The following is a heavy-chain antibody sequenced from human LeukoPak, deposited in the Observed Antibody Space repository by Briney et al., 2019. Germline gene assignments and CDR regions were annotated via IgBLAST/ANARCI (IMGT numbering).Heavy chain of an antibody. CDR3: ARQNDFRLDY. Sequence: KNGESLKISCKGSGYTFSSYWIGWVRQMPGKGLEWMGIIYPGDSDTRYSPSLQGQVTISVDTSIGTAYLQWSSLKASDTAIYYCARQNDFRLDYWGQGTLATVSS. D-gene: IGHD3-3*01. J-gene: IGHJ4*02. V-gene: IGHV5-51*01. CDR1: GYTFSSYW. CDR2: IYPGDSDT.